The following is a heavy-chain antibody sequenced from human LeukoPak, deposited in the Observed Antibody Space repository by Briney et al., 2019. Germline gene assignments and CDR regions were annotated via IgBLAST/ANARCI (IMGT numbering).Heavy chain of an antibody. J-gene: IGHJ3*02. Sequence: PWATLALTCTVSGGSISSSSYYWGWIRQPPGKGLEWIGRIYYSGSTYYNPSLKSRVTISVDTSKNQFSLKQSSVTAADTAAYYCARHDVRYFDWLSTSVGAFDIWGQGTMVTVSS. V-gene: IGHV4-39*01. CDR3: ARHDVRYFDWLSTSVGAFDI. D-gene: IGHD3-9*01. CDR1: GGSISSSSYY. CDR2: IYYSGST.